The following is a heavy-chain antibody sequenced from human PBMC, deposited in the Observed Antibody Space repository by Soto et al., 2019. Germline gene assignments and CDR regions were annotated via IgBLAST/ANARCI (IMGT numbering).Heavy chain of an antibody. J-gene: IGHJ6*02. V-gene: IGHV4-30-4*01. CDR2: IYYSGSP. CDR3: ARVGIFAGFGCMYV. D-gene: IGHD3-3*01. CDR1: GDSIRSGHHY. Sequence: PSETLSLTCPVSGDSIRSGHHYWSWIRQPPGKGLEWLGYIYYSGSPYYSPSLKRRVTISVDTSKNQFSLKLNSVTAADTAVYYSARVGIFAGFGCMYVWGQGTTVTVSS.